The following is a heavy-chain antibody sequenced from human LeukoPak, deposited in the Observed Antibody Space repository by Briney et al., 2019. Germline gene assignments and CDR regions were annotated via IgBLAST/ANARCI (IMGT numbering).Heavy chain of an antibody. CDR1: GDSISSKNW. D-gene: IGHD6-13*01. J-gene: IGHJ4*02. V-gene: IGHV4-4*02. CDR3: ARDREYSKSWSFDY. CDR2: IYHGGNT. Sequence: PSGTLSLTCAVSGDSISSKNWRNWVRQPPGKGLEWIGEIYHGGNTNYNPPLKSRVTISVDKSKNQFSLILSSVTAADTAVYYCARDREYSKSWSFDYWGQGTLVTVSS.